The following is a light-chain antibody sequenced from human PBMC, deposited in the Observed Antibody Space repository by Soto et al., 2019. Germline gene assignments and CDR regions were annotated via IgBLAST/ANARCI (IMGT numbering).Light chain of an antibody. J-gene: IGKJ2*03. Sequence: DIQMTQSPSTLSASVGDRVTINCRASQSISSWLAWYQQKPGKAPRLLIYKASSLESGVPSRLSGSGSGTEFTLTIRSLQPSKFATYYSEQYKSYSRSLGQPTKMEIK. V-gene: IGKV1-5*03. CDR2: KAS. CDR3: EQYKSYSRS. CDR1: QSISSW.